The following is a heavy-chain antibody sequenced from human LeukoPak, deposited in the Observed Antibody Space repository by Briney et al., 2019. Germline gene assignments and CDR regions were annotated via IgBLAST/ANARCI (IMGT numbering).Heavy chain of an antibody. CDR3: RVVNYYFDY. CDR2: FDPEDGET. CDR1: GYTFTSYY. V-gene: IGHV1-24*01. Sequence: ASVKVSCKASGYTFTSYYMHWVRQAPGRGLEWMGGFDPEDGETIYAQKFQGRVTLTEDTSTDTAFMELSSLRSEDTAVYYCRVVNYYFDYWGQGTLVTVSS. J-gene: IGHJ4*02. D-gene: IGHD4-23*01.